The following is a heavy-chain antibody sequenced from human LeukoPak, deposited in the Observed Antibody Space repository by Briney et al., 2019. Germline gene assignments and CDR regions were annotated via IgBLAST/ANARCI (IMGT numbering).Heavy chain of an antibody. CDR2: ISSSGSTI. J-gene: IGHJ3*02. CDR3: ARDQFFGVVIMARGAFDI. D-gene: IGHD3-3*01. V-gene: IGHV3-48*03. CDR1: GFTFSSYE. Sequence: PGGSLRLSCAASGFTFSSYEMNWVRQAPGKGLEWVSYISSSGSTIYYADSVKGRFTISRDNAKNSLYLQMNSLRAEDTALYYCARDQFFGVVIMARGAFDIWGQGTMVTVSS.